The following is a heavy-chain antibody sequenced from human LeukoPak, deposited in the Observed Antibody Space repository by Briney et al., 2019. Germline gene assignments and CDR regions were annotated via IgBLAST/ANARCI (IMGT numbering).Heavy chain of an antibody. J-gene: IGHJ4*02. CDR1: NDSINDSY. Sequence: SETLSLTCTVSNDSINDSYWTWIRQPPGKRLEWIGYISNSGTTKYNPSLKGRVTISVDTSNNQISLRLRSVTAADTAVYFCARGGRNFDYWGQGTLVTVSS. V-gene: IGHV4-59*01. CDR3: ARGGRNFDY. D-gene: IGHD1-26*01. CDR2: ISNSGTT.